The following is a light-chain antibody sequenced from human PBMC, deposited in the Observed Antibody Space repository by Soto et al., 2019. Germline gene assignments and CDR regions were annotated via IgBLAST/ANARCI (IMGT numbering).Light chain of an antibody. V-gene: IGKV1-12*01. Sequence: DIQMTQSPPSVSVSVGDRVSITCRASQDISSSLAWHQQKPGKAPKVLIYTASSLHNGVPSRFSGSGSGTDFTLTINSLQPEDFATYYCQQTNSFPHTFGQGTKVDIK. CDR2: TAS. J-gene: IGKJ2*01. CDR3: QQTNSFPHT. CDR1: QDISSS.